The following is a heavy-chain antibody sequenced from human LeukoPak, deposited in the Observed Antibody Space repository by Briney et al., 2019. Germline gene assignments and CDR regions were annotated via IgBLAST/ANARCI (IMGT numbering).Heavy chain of an antibody. V-gene: IGHV1-18*03. J-gene: IGHJ4*02. CDR1: GYTFTSYG. CDR2: ISAYNGNT. Sequence: GASVKVSCKASGYTFTSYGISWVRQAPGQGLEWMGWISAYNGNTNYAQKLQGRVTMTTDTSTSTAYMELRSLRSDDMAVYYCARDETMVQGVIYGLPDYWGQGTLVTVSS. D-gene: IGHD3-10*01. CDR3: ARDETMVQGVIYGLPDY.